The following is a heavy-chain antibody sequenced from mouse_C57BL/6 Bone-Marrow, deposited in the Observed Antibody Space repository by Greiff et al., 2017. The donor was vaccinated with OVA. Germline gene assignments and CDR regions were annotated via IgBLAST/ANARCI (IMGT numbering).Heavy chain of an antibody. CDR2: IDPSDSYT. CDR1: GYTFTSYW. J-gene: IGHJ2*01. CDR3: ARERLCSVGSGDY. D-gene: IGHD6-5*01. V-gene: IGHV1-59*01. Sequence: QVQLQQSGAELVRPGTSVKLSCTASGYTFTSYWMHWVKQRPGQGLEWIGVIDPSDSYTKYNQKFKGKATLTVDTSSSTAYMQLSSLTSEDSAVYYCARERLCSVGSGDYWGQGTTLTVSS.